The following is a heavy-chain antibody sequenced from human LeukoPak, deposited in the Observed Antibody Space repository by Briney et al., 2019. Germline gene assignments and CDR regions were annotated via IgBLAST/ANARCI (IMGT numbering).Heavy chain of an antibody. J-gene: IGHJ4*02. CDR2: INPNSGGT. CDR1: VYTFTIYY. V-gene: IGHV1-2*02. D-gene: IGHD4-23*01. Sequence: ASVNVSFKSSVYTFTIYYMHWVRQAPGQGLEWMGWINPNSGGTNYAQKFQGRVTMTRDTSISTAYMELSRLRSDDTAVYYCASDYGGVSHIDYWGQGTLVTVSS. CDR3: ASDYGGVSHIDY.